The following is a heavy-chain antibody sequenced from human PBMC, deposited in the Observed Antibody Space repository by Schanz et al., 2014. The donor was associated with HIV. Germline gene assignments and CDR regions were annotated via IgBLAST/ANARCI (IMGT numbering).Heavy chain of an antibody. Sequence: VQLVESGGGLVHPWGSLRLSCAASGFTFSTYAMHWVRQAPGKGLEWMAVISFDGSNKYYADSVKGQFTISRDNSKNTLYLQMNSLRAEDTAVYYCAREKYSSTWWRAGLYFYGMDVWGQGTTVTVSS. D-gene: IGHD6-13*01. J-gene: IGHJ6*02. CDR2: ISFDGSNK. CDR3: AREKYSSTWWRAGLYFYGMDV. CDR1: GFTFSTYA. V-gene: IGHV3-30-3*01.